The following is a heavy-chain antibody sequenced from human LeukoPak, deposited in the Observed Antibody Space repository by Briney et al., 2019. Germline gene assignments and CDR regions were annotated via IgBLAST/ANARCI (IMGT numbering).Heavy chain of an antibody. D-gene: IGHD2-15*01. CDR3: ARAHRLVLHHFDS. V-gene: IGHV4-59*12. J-gene: IGHJ4*02. Sequence: PSETLSLTCTVSGGSISSYYWSWIRQPPGKGLEWIGYIYYSGSTNYNPSLRSRVTISLDTSKNQFSLKLNSVTAADTAVYYCARAHRLVLHHFDSWGQGTLVTVSS. CDR1: GGSISSYY. CDR2: IYYSGST.